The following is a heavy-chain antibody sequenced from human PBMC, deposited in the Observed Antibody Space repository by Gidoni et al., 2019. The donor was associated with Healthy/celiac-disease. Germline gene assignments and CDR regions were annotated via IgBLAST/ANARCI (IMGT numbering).Heavy chain of an antibody. V-gene: IGHV3-23*01. Sequence: EVQLLESGGGLVQPGGSLRLSCAASGCTCSSYAMSWVRQAPGKGLDGVSAISGSGGSTYYADSVKGRFTSSRDKSKNTLYLQMNSLRAEDTAVYYCAKWVAATGFDPWGQGTLVTVSS. J-gene: IGHJ5*02. CDR1: GCTCSSYA. CDR2: ISGSGGST. CDR3: AKWVAATGFDP. D-gene: IGHD6-13*01.